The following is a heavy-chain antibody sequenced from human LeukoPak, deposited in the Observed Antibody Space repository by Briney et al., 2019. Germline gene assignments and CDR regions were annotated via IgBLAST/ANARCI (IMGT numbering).Heavy chain of an antibody. Sequence: GGSLRLSCAASGFTFRSYAMNWVRLAPGKGLEWVSPVAGRGDVTYYADSAKGRFTISRDNSKNTLYLQMNSLRAEDTAVYHCAREDRSSGFYGLDYWGQGTLVTVSS. V-gene: IGHV3-23*01. CDR1: GFTFRSYA. CDR2: VAGRGDVT. CDR3: AREDRSSGFYGLDY. J-gene: IGHJ4*02. D-gene: IGHD6-19*01.